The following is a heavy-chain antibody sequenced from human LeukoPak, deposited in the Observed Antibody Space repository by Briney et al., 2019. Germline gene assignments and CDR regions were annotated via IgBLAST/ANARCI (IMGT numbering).Heavy chain of an antibody. CDR1: GGSISSSSYY. CDR3: ARQGSYGHLDY. J-gene: IGHJ4*02. D-gene: IGHD4-17*01. CDR2: IYYSGST. Sequence: SGTLSLTCTVSGGSISSSSYYWGWIRQPPGKGLEWIGSIYYSGSTYYNPSLKSRVTISVDTSKNQFSLKLSSVTAADTAVYYCARQGSYGHLDYWGQGTLVTVPS. V-gene: IGHV4-39*01.